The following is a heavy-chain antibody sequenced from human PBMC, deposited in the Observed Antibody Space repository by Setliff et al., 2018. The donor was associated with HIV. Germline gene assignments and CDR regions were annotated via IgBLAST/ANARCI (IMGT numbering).Heavy chain of an antibody. V-gene: IGHV1-24*01. CDR1: GYTLTELS. J-gene: IGHJ5*02. CDR3: GELLVRCVYGYGDSTLERRVVVGGPIIIDTPNPLQPLP. Sequence: ASVKVSCKVSGYTLTELSMHWVRQAPGKGLEWMGGFDPEDGETIYAQKFQGRVTMTEDTSTDTAYMELSSRVCGGHRAQLQGELLVRCVYGYGDSTLERRVVVGGPIIIDTPNPLQPLPWG. CDR2: FDPEDGET. D-gene: IGHD2-21*02.